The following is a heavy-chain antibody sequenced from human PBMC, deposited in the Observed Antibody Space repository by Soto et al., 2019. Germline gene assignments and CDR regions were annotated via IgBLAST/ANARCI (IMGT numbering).Heavy chain of an antibody. CDR1: GGSFSGYY. Sequence: PSETLSLTCAVYGGSFSGYYWSWIRQPPGKGLEWIGEINHSGSTNYNPSLKSRVTISVDTSKNQFSLKLSSVTAADTAVYYCSRVGHFGELSIFDYWGQGTLVTVSS. V-gene: IGHV4-34*01. D-gene: IGHD3-16*02. J-gene: IGHJ4*02. CDR3: SRVGHFGELSIFDY. CDR2: INHSGST.